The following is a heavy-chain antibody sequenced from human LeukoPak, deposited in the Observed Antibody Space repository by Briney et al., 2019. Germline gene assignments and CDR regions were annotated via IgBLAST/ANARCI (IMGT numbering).Heavy chain of an antibody. CDR2: ISSDGIST. CDR3: ARHYYDSGSYYTTEY. Sequence: GGSLRLSCAASGFXFSSYWIHWVRQAPGKGLVWVSRISSDGISTFYADSVKGRFTISRDNAKNTLYLQMNSLRAEDTAVYYCARHYYDSGSYYTTEYWGQGTRVTVSS. V-gene: IGHV3-74*01. CDR1: GFXFSSYW. J-gene: IGHJ4*02. D-gene: IGHD3-22*01.